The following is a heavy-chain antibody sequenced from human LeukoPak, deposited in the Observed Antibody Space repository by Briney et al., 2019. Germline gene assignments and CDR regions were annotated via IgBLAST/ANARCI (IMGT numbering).Heavy chain of an antibody. J-gene: IGHJ6*02. CDR1: GGSFSGYY. Sequence: PSETLSLTCAVYGGSFSGYYWSWIRQPPGKGLERIGEINHSGSTNYNPSLKSRVTISVDTSKNQFSLKLSSVTAADTAVYYCARITYYDFWSGYYGPYYYYGMDVWGQGTTVTVSS. CDR2: INHSGST. D-gene: IGHD3-3*01. V-gene: IGHV4-34*01. CDR3: ARITYYDFWSGYYGPYYYYGMDV.